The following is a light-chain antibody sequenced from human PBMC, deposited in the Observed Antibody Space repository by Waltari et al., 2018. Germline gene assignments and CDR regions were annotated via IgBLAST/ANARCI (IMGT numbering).Light chain of an antibody. Sequence: SYVLTQPPSVSVAPGQTARITCGGTNIGDKNLHWYQQKPGQAPVLVVYDNSDRPSGIPERFSGSNSEDTATLTISRVEAGDEADYYCQVWDSSSDHPNYVFGTGTKVTVL. CDR1: NIGDKN. CDR2: DNS. V-gene: IGLV3-21*02. J-gene: IGLJ1*01. CDR3: QVWDSSSDHPNYV.